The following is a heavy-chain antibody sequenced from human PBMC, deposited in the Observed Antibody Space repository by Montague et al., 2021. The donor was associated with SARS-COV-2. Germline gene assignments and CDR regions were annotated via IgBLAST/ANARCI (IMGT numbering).Heavy chain of an antibody. Sequence: PALVKPTQTLTLTCTFTGFSLSTSGMCVSWVRQPPGKALEWLALIDWEDDKYYSTSLKTRLTISKDTSKNQVVLTMTNMDPVDTATYYCARIRDYDILTGSYSGFDYWGQGTLVTVSS. CDR1: GFSLSTSGMC. CDR2: IDWEDDK. CDR3: ARIRDYDILTGSYSGFDY. D-gene: IGHD3-9*01. J-gene: IGHJ4*02. V-gene: IGHV2-70*20.